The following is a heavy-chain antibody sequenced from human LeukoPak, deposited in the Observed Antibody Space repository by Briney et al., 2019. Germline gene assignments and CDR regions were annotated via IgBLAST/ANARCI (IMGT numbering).Heavy chain of an antibody. J-gene: IGHJ4*02. CDR3: TTDYCSGASCRSDH. V-gene: IGHV3-53*01. CDR1: GFTVSSNH. CDR2: IYSGGST. D-gene: IGHD2-15*01. Sequence: GGSLRLSCAASGFTVSSNHMSWVRQAPGKGLEWVSFIYSGGSTYYTDSVEGRFTISRDNSKNTLYLQMNSLRADDTAVYYCTTDYCSGASCRSDHWGQGTLVTVSS.